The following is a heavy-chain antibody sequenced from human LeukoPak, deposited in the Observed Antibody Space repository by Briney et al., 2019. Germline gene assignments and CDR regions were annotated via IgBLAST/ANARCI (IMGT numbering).Heavy chain of an antibody. CDR1: GFTFSSYG. D-gene: IGHD5-18*01. CDR3: AKGPSDTAVATAFDY. CDR2: IWYDGSNK. Sequence: PGGSLRLSCAASGFTFSSYGMYWVRQAPGQGLEWVAVIWYDGSNKYYVDSVKGRFTISRDNSKNTLYLQMNSLRAEDTAVYYCAKGPSDTAVATAFDYWGQGTLVTVSS. J-gene: IGHJ4*02. V-gene: IGHV3-33*06.